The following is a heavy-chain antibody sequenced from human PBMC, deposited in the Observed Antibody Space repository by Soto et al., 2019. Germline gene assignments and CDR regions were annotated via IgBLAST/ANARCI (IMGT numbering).Heavy chain of an antibody. D-gene: IGHD3-16*01. V-gene: IGHV1-3*01. CDR3: GRDDRTISGAVTLDY. CDR1: GYSFKNYA. CDR2: SNEGSGNT. J-gene: IGHJ4*02. Sequence: QVQLVPCGPEVKRPGASVRSSCRTTGYSFKNYAIHWVRQAPGKKLEWLGWSNEGSGNTRYSHKFQGRISIARDTSASTSYWDLRSLTYEDTAVYFRGRDDRTISGAVTLDYWGQGTLVTVSS.